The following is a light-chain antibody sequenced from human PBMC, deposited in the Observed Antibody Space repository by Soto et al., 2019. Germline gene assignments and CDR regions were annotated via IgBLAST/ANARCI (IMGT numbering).Light chain of an antibody. Sequence: IQMTQSPSTLSATEGDRVTITCRASQSISSWLAWYQQKPGKAPKLLIYDASSLESGVPSRFSGSGSGTEFTLTISSLQPDDFATYYCQQYDSYSWTFGQGTKVDIK. CDR2: DAS. J-gene: IGKJ1*01. V-gene: IGKV1-5*01. CDR1: QSISSW. CDR3: QQYDSYSWT.